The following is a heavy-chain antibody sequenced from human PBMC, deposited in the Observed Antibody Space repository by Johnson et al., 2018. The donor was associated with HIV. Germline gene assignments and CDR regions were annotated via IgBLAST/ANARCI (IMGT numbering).Heavy chain of an antibody. CDR1: GFTFSNAW. Sequence: VQLVESGGGLVKPGGSLRLSCAASGFTFSNAWMSWVRQAPGKGLEWVGRITSTTDGGTTDYAAPVKGRFTISRDDSKNTLYLQMNSLKTEDTAVYYCARDGYSSSSFGAFDIWGQGTMVTVSS. J-gene: IGHJ3*02. D-gene: IGHD6-6*01. CDR3: ARDGYSSSSFGAFDI. V-gene: IGHV3-15*01. CDR2: ITSTTDGGTT.